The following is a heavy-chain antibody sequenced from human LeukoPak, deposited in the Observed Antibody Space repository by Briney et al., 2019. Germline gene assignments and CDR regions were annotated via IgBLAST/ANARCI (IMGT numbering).Heavy chain of an antibody. CDR3: ARVAGGIDY. D-gene: IGHD6-19*01. J-gene: IGHJ4*02. CDR2: MNPNSGYT. Sequence: AASVKVSCKASGYTFTTYDINWVRQATGQGLEWMGWMNPNSGYTGYAQKFQGRVTITRDTSISTAYMELSSLRSEDTAVYYCARVAGGIDYWGQGTLVTVSS. V-gene: IGHV1-8*03. CDR1: GYTFTTYD.